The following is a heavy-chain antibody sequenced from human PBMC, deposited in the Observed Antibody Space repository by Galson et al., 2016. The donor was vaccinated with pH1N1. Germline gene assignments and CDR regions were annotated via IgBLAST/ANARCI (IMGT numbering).Heavy chain of an antibody. Sequence: SVKVSCKASGYTFTTYGIDWVRQAPGQGLEWMGWSSTYTGNAKYAQKFQGRLTLTTDPFPNIPYMDLGSLTSDDTATYFRESRRMLECSGGGCYLGAGGQGTLVTVSS. CDR1: GYTFTTYG. CDR2: SSTYTGNA. D-gene: IGHD2-15*01. J-gene: IGHJ1*01. V-gene: IGHV1-18*01. CDR3: ESRRMLECSGGGCYLGA.